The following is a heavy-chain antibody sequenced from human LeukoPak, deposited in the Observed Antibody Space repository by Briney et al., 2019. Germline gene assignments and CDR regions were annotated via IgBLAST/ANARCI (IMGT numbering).Heavy chain of an antibody. CDR3: ARVGPHKTYYYGSGSYKGDY. J-gene: IGHJ4*02. D-gene: IGHD3-10*01. V-gene: IGHV4-39*07. CDR1: GGSISSSSYY. CDR2: IYYSGST. Sequence: PSETLSLTCTVSGGSISSSSYYWGWIRQPPGKGLEWIGSIYYSGSTYYNPSLKSRVTISVDTSKNQFSLKLSSVTAADTAVYYCARVGPHKTYYYGSGSYKGDYWGQGTLVTVSS.